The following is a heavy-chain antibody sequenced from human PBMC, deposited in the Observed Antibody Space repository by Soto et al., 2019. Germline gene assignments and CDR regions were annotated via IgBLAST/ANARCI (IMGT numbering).Heavy chain of an antibody. J-gene: IGHJ2*01. CDR2: ISYDGSNK. Sequence: QVQLVESGGGVVQPGRSLRLSCAASGFTFSSYAMHWVRQAPGKGLEWVAVISYDGSNKYYADSVKGRFTISRDNSKNALYLQMNSRRAEDTAVYYCARDMYSSTYYWYFDLWGRGTLVTVSS. CDR3: ARDMYSSTYYWYFDL. D-gene: IGHD6-13*01. V-gene: IGHV3-30-3*01. CDR1: GFTFSSYA.